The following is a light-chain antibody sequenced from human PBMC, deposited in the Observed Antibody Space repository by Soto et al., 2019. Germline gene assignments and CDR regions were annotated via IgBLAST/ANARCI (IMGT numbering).Light chain of an antibody. V-gene: IGKV3-15*01. CDR3: QQYGARPLT. Sequence: EIVVTQSPATLSVSPGERATLSCRASQSVGNNFAWYQQKPGQAPRLLIFATSTRATGVPARCSGSGSGTEFTLTISSLQSEDFAVYYCQQYGARPLTFGGGAKVEIE. CDR2: ATS. CDR1: QSVGNN. J-gene: IGKJ4*01.